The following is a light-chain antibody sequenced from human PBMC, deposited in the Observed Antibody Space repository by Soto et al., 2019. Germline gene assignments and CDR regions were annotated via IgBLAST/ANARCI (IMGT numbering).Light chain of an antibody. CDR3: QQRSSWPIT. J-gene: IGKJ5*01. Sequence: IVMTQSPATLSVSPWERATLSCRASQSVSSNLAWYQQKPGQAPRLLIYDASNRATGIPARFSGSGSGTDFTLTISSLEPEDFAVYYCQQRSSWPITFGQGTRLEIK. V-gene: IGKV3-11*01. CDR1: QSVSSN. CDR2: DAS.